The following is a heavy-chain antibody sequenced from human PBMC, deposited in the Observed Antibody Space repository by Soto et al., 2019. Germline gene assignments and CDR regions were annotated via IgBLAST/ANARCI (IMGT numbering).Heavy chain of an antibody. D-gene: IGHD3-3*01. CDR2: INPNSGGA. CDR3: ARGDYDFWSGYFYFQH. CDR1: GYTFTGYY. Sequence: ASVKVSCKASGYTFTGYYMHWVRQAPVQGLEWMGWINPNSGGANYAQKFQGWVTMTRDTSISTAYMELSRLRSDDTAVYYCARGDYDFWSGYFYFQHWGQGTLVTVS. J-gene: IGHJ1*01. V-gene: IGHV1-2*04.